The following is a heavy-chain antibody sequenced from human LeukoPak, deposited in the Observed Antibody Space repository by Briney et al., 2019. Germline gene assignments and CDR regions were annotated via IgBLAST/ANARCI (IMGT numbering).Heavy chain of an antibody. V-gene: IGHV3-11*04. CDR1: GFTFSDYY. J-gene: IGHJ6*03. D-gene: IGHD5-18*01. CDR3: ARVGDTAMVTNYYCYYMDV. Sequence: GGSLRLSCAASGFTFSDYYMSWIRQAPGKGLEWVSYISSSGSTIYYADSVKGRFTISRDNAKNSLYLQMNSLRAEDTAVYYCARVGDTAMVTNYYCYYMDVWGKGTTVTVSS. CDR2: ISSSGSTI.